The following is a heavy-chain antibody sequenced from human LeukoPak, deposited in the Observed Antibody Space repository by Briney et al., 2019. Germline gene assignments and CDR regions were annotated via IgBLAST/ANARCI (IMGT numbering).Heavy chain of an antibody. CDR3: ARDPPYDYVWGSYRYNWFDP. Sequence: GGSLRLSCAASGFTFSSYAMSWVRRAPGRGLEWISYIDVSGNTIYYADSVKGRFTISRDNTENSLYLQMNSLRAEDTVVYYCARDPPYDYVWGSYRYNWFDPWGQGTLVTVSS. CDR1: GFTFSSYA. V-gene: IGHV3-48*01. D-gene: IGHD3-16*02. J-gene: IGHJ5*02. CDR2: IDVSGNTI.